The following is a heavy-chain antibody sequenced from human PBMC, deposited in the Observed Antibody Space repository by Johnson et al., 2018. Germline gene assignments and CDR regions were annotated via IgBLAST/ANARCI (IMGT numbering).Heavy chain of an antibody. CDR2: ISWNSGSI. J-gene: IGHJ3*02. CDR1: GFTFDDYA. CDR3: AKDRGDAVYDSDAFDI. Sequence: VQLVQSGGGVVQPGRSLRLSCAASGFTFDDYAMHWVRQAPGKGLEWVSGISWNSGSIGYADSVKGRFTISRDNAKNSLYLQMNSLRAEDTALYYCAKDRGDAVYDSDAFDIWGQGTMVTVSS. V-gene: IGHV3-9*01. D-gene: IGHD2/OR15-2a*01.